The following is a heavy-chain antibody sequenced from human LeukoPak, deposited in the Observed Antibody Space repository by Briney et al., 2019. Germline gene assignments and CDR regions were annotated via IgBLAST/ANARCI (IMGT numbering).Heavy chain of an antibody. CDR1: GGTFSSYA. CDR3: ARADNWNYPLDY. D-gene: IGHD1-7*01. V-gene: IGHV1-69*13. CDR2: IIPIFGTA. J-gene: IGHJ4*02. Sequence: SVKVSCKASGGTFSSYAISWVRQAPGQGLEWMGGIIPIFGTANYAQKFQGRVTITADESTSTAYTELSSLRSEDTAVYYCARADNWNYPLDYWGQGTQVTVSS.